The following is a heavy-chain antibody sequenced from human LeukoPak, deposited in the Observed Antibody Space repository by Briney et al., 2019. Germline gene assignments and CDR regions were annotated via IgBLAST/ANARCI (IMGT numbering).Heavy chain of an antibody. V-gene: IGHV5-51*01. Sequence: GEALKISCKGSGYSFTNYWIVWVRQMPGKGVEWMGIIYPGDSDTRYSPSFQGQVTITADKSISTAYLQWSSLKASDTAMYYCARGFGEFRFDYWGQGTLVTVSS. CDR3: ARGFGEFRFDY. CDR1: GYSFTNYW. J-gene: IGHJ4*02. CDR2: IYPGDSDT. D-gene: IGHD3-10*01.